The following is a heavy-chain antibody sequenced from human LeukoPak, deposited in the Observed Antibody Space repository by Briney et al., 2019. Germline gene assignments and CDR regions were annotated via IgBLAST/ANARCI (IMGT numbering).Heavy chain of an antibody. Sequence: PGGSLRLSCSVSGVTVSNYGMGGVGQAPGKGLDGVAGVGDSGGGRKDADSVKGRFTISRDNPKNTLYLQMNSLRAEDTAVYFCAKRGVVIRVILVGFHKEAYYFDSWGQGALVTVSS. CDR3: AKRGVVIRVILVGFHKEAYYFDS. J-gene: IGHJ4*02. V-gene: IGHV3-23*01. CDR1: GVTVSNYG. CDR2: VGDSGGGR. D-gene: IGHD3-22*01.